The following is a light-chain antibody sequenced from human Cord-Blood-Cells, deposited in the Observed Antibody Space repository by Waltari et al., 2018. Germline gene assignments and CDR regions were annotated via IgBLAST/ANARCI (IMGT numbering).Light chain of an antibody. CDR3: MQGTHWPWT. CDR1: QSIVYSDGNTY. V-gene: IGKV2-30*01. CDR2: KVS. Sequence: DVVMTQSPLSLPVTLGQPSSISCRSSQSIVYSDGNTYLNWFQQSPGQSPRRLIYKVSNRDSGVPDRFSGSGSGTDFTLKISRVEAEDVGVYYCMQGTHWPWTFGQGTQVEIK. J-gene: IGKJ1*01.